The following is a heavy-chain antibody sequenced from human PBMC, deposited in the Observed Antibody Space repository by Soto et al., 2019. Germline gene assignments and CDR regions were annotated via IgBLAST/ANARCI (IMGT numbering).Heavy chain of an antibody. CDR1: GFTFNNYA. CDR3: AKVRLTDYLRYAPHL. Sequence: PGGSLRLSCAASGFTFNNYAMNWVRQAPGRGLEWVSIISPNGDSTYYADSVKGRFTISRDNSQNTVFLQMNSLRAEDTAIYFCAKVRLTDYLRYAPHLWGQGPLVTVSS. J-gene: IGHJ3*01. V-gene: IGHV3-23*01. D-gene: IGHD2-8*01. CDR2: ISPNGDST.